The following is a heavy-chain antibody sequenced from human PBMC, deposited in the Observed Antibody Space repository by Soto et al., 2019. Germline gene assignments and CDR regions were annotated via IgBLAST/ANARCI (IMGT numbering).Heavy chain of an antibody. D-gene: IGHD2-15*01. J-gene: IGHJ5*02. CDR1: GCSLTKYY. Sequence: PSETLSLTCTVSGCSLTKYYWSWIRQPAGKGLEWIGRISTSGNVVSKASLRSRLTMSVDTSKNQFSLKLSSVTAADTAVYYCARRSDIVGWLDPWGKGTLVTVS. V-gene: IGHV4-4*07. CDR2: ISTSGNV. CDR3: ARRSDIVGWLDP.